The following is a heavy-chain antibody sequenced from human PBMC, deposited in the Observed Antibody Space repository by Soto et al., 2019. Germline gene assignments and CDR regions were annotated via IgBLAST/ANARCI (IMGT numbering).Heavy chain of an antibody. D-gene: IGHD1-26*01. CDR3: ARRYGGNLDY. CDR2: IYYSGST. V-gene: IGHV4-59*08. Sequence: SVPLSHTCSVCGGSISNFYWSCIRQPPGKGLEWIGYIYYSGSTNYNPSLKSRVTISVDTSKNQFSLKLSSVTAADTAVYFCARRYGGNLDYWGQGTLVTVSS. J-gene: IGHJ4*02. CDR1: GGSISNFY.